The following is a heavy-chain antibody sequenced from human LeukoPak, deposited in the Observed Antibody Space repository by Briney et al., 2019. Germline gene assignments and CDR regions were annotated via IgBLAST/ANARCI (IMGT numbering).Heavy chain of an antibody. CDR2: FYYSGST. D-gene: IGHD1-26*01. V-gene: IGHV4-59*01. CDR3: ARGGSIVGTTPHDTFDI. CDR1: GGSISSYY. J-gene: IGHJ3*02. Sequence: PSETLSLTCTVSGGSISSYYWSRIRQPPGKGLEWIGYFYYSGSTNYNPSLKSRVTLSVDTSKNQFSLKLSSVTAADTAVYYCARGGSIVGTTPHDTFDIWGQGTMVTVSS.